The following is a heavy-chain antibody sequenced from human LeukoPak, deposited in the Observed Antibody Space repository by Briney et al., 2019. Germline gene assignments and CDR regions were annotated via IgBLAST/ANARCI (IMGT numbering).Heavy chain of an antibody. V-gene: IGHV3-73*01. J-gene: IGHJ4*02. Sequence: GGSLKLSCAVSGFTFSGSTMHWVRQASGKGLEWVGRIRNTANNCATAYAASLKGRFTISRDDSKSTAYLQMNSLRTEDTAVYYCTAYCLGTSCHSSVDSWGQGTLVTVSS. CDR2: IRNTANNCAT. CDR1: GFTFSGST. CDR3: TAYCLGTSCHSSVDS. D-gene: IGHD2-2*01.